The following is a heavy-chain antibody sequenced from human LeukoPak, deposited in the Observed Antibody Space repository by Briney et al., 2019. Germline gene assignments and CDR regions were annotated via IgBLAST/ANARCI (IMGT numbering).Heavy chain of an antibody. CDR3: ARGITIFGVGILDYFDY. CDR1: GFTFSNYW. Sequence: GGSLRLSCAASGFTFSNYWMSWVRQAPGKGLEWVANIKQDGSEKYYVDSVKGRFTISRDNDKNSLYLQMNSLRAEDPAVYYCARGITIFGVGILDYFDYWGQGPLVTVSS. J-gene: IGHJ4*02. CDR2: IKQDGSEK. V-gene: IGHV3-7*01. D-gene: IGHD3-3*01.